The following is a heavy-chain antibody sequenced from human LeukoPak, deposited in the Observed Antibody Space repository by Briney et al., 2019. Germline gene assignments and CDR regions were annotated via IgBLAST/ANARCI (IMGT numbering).Heavy chain of an antibody. CDR1: GYTFTGYY. D-gene: IGHD3-22*01. Sequence: ASVKVSCRASGYTFTGYYMHWVRQAPGQGLEWMGRINPNSGGTNYAQKFQGRVTMTRDTSITTAYMELSRLRSDDTAVYYCARLGDSSGYFSNYFDPWGQGTLVTVSS. V-gene: IGHV1-2*06. J-gene: IGHJ5*02. CDR2: INPNSGGT. CDR3: ARLGDSSGYFSNYFDP.